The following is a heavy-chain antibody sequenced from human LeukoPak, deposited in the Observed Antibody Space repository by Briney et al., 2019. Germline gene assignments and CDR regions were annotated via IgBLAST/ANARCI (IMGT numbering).Heavy chain of an antibody. Sequence: NPGGSLRLSCAASGFTFSSYSMNWVRQAPGKGLEWVSSISSSSSYIYYADSVKGRFTISRDNAKNSLYLQMNSLRAEDTAVYYCARVPFPAAGPEVDYFDYWGQGTLVTVSS. CDR2: ISSSSSYI. CDR3: ARVPFPAAGPEVDYFDY. V-gene: IGHV3-21*01. D-gene: IGHD6-13*01. CDR1: GFTFSSYS. J-gene: IGHJ4*02.